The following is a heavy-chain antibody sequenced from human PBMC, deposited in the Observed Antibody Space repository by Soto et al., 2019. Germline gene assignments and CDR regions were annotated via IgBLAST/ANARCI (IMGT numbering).Heavy chain of an antibody. D-gene: IGHD1-1*01. Sequence: QVQLVQSGDELKKTGASVKVSCRASGYTLTNYGISWVRQAPGQGLFWMGWISGHNGNTLYAQNVQGRITLTIDTSTNTAYMELMSLTIDDTAMYYCVRDWQLSPCGQGTLVTVSS. CDR1: GYTLTNYG. CDR2: ISGHNGNT. CDR3: VRDWQLSP. V-gene: IGHV1-18*01. J-gene: IGHJ5*02.